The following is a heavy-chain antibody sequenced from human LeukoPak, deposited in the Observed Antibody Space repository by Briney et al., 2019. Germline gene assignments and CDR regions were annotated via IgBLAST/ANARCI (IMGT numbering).Heavy chain of an antibody. Sequence: GAPVKVSCKASGYTFTSYGISWVRQAPGQGLEWMGWISAYNGNTNYAQKLQGRVTMTTDTSTSTAYMELRSLRSDDTAVYYCARVAAVAGKTKTYYYYYYMDVWGKGTTVTISS. J-gene: IGHJ6*03. D-gene: IGHD6-19*01. CDR2: ISAYNGNT. CDR3: ARVAAVAGKTKTYYYYYYMDV. V-gene: IGHV1-18*01. CDR1: GYTFTSYG.